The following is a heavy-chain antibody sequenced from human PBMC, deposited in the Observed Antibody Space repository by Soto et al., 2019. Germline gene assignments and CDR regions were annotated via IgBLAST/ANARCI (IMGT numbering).Heavy chain of an antibody. D-gene: IGHD2-21*02. CDR2: INAGNGNT. CDR1: GYTFTSYA. J-gene: IGHJ5*02. CDR3: ARRFVGVTALAS. V-gene: IGHV1-3*05. Sequence: QVQLVQSGAEEKKPGASVKVSGKASGYTFTSYAMHWVRQAPGQRLEWMGWINAGNGNTKYSQKFQGRVTITRDTSASTAYMELSSLRCEDTAVYYCARRFVGVTALASWGQGTLVTVSS.